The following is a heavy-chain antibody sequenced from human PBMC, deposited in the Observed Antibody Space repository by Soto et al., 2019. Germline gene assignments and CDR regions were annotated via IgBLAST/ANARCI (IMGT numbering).Heavy chain of an antibody. V-gene: IGHV3-9*01. J-gene: IGHJ4*02. CDR2: ISWNSGTR. CDR1: GFTFDIYA. Sequence: EVQLVDSGGVLVQPGRSLRLSCAASGFTFDIYAMHWFRQAPGKGLEGVSSISWNSGTRGYADSVKGRFTISRDNAKNSLYVQMDSLRTEDTAFYYCAKELGGYSYGYELDHWGQGTLVAVAS. D-gene: IGHD5-18*01. CDR3: AKELGGYSYGYELDH.